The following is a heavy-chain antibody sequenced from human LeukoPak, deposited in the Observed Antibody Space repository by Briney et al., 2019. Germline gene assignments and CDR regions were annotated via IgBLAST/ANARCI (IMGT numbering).Heavy chain of an antibody. CDR1: GGTFSGYA. CDR2: IIPIFGTA. J-gene: IGHJ6*02. D-gene: IGHD6-6*01. Sequence: SVKVSCKASGGTFSGYAISWVRQAPGQGLEWMGGIIPIFGTANYAQKFQGRVTITADESTSTAYMELSSLRSEDTAVYYCARDVAARRGITLGVGVPGDYYYYGMDVWGQGTTVTVSS. V-gene: IGHV1-69*13. CDR3: ARDVAARRGITLGVGVPGDYYYYGMDV.